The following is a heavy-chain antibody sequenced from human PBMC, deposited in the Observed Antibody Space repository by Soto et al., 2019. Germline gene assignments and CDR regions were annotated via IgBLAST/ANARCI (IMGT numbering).Heavy chain of an antibody. CDR2: IYPGDSDT. V-gene: IGHV5-51*01. CDR1: GYSFTNHW. D-gene: IGHD2-8*01. CDR3: ARRGGRGTKKYASFHMDG. Sequence: GESLKISCKGSGYSFTNHWIGWVRQMPGKGLEWMGIIYPGDSDTKYSPSFQGQVTFSADKSISTAYLQWSSLKASDSAMYYCARRGGRGTKKYASFHMDGWGQGTTVTVYS. J-gene: IGHJ6*02.